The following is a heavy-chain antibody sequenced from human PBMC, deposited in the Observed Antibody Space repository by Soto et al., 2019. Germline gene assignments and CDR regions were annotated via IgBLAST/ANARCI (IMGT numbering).Heavy chain of an antibody. V-gene: IGHV1-18*01. CDR2: ISAYNGDT. CDR3: AGGGRFAVADTDY. CDR1: GYTFTNYG. Sequence: QVQLVQSGAEVKKPGASVKVSCKASGYTFTNYGFTWVRQAPGQGLEWMGWISAYNGDTNYAQKFQGRVTMTTDTSTTTAYMELKSLRSDDTAVYYCAGGGRFAVADTDYWGQGTLVTVSS. D-gene: IGHD3-3*01. J-gene: IGHJ4*02.